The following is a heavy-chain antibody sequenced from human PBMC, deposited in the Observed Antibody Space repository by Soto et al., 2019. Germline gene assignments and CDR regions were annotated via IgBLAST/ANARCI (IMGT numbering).Heavy chain of an antibody. V-gene: IGHV5-10-1*01. CDR1: GDSFTSYW. CDR2: IDPSDSYT. CDR3: ARRMDTAMDGYYYGMEV. Sequence: RXESLKVFCKCSGDSFTSYWIRLVLQVPGKGLEWMGRIDPSDSYTNYSPSFQGHVTISADKSISTAYLQWSSLKASDTAMYYCARRMDTAMDGYYYGMEVWGQGTTVTVSS. J-gene: IGHJ6*02. D-gene: IGHD5-18*01.